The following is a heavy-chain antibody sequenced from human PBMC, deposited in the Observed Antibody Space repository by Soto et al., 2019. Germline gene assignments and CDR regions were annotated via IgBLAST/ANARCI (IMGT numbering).Heavy chain of an antibody. CDR3: TTEDIVVVPAAKSYYYYGMDV. V-gene: IGHV3-15*07. CDR1: GFTFSNAW. J-gene: IGHJ6*02. CDR2: IKSKTDGGTT. D-gene: IGHD2-2*01. Sequence: PGESLKISCAASGFTFSNAWMNWVRQAPGKGLEWVGRIKSKTDGGTTDYAAPVKGRFTISRDDSKNTLYLQMNSLKTEDTAVYYCTTEDIVVVPAAKSYYYYGMDVWGQGTTVTVS.